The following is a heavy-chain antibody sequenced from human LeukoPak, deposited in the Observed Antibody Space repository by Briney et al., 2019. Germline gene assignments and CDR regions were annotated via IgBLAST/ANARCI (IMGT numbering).Heavy chain of an antibody. V-gene: IGHV3-23*01. CDR1: GCTVSSCA. Sequence: AESLTLSCAASGCTVSSCAMSWICLAPGKGLDWVSAISGSGGNTYYADSVKGRFTISRDNSKNTLYLQMNSLRAEDTAVYYCAKDRPVLMVYATSPHYFDYWGQGTLVTVSS. CDR3: AKDRPVLMVYATSPHYFDY. J-gene: IGHJ4*02. CDR2: ISGSGGNT. D-gene: IGHD2-8*01.